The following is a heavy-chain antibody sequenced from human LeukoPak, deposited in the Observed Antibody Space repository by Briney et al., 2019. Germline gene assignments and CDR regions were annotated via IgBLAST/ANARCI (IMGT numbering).Heavy chain of an antibody. CDR3: ARVHVDIVVVPAARFTYYYYMDV. CDR1: GGSISSSSYY. J-gene: IGHJ6*03. V-gene: IGHV3-21*01. CDR2: ISSSSSYI. Sequence: ETLSLTCTVSGGSISSSSYYWGWVRQAPGKGLEWVSSISSSSSYIYYADSVKGRFTISRDNAKNSLYLQMNSLRAEDTAVYYCARVHVDIVVVPAARFTYYYYMDVWGKGTTVTISS. D-gene: IGHD2-2*01.